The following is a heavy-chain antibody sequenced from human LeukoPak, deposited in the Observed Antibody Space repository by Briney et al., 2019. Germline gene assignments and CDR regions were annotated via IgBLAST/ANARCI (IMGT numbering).Heavy chain of an antibody. CDR3: ARDRYSSSPDY. CDR1: GFTFSNYG. V-gene: IGHV3-33*01. J-gene: IGHJ4*02. D-gene: IGHD6-13*01. Sequence: GGSLRLSCAASGFTFSNYGMHWVRQAPGKSLEWVAVIWSDGSNQYYADSVKARFIISRDNSKNTLYLQINSLRADDTAVYYCARDRYSSSPDYWGQGTLVTVSS. CDR2: IWSDGSNQ.